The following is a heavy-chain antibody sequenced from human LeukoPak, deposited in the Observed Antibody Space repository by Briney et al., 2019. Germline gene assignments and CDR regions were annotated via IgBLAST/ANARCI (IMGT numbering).Heavy chain of an antibody. V-gene: IGHV4-59*01. D-gene: IGHD3-22*01. CDR1: GGSISSYY. Sequence: SETLSLTCTVSGGSISSYYWSWIRQPPGKGLEWIGYIYYSGSTNYNPSLKSRVTISVDTSKNQFSLKLSSVTAADTAVYYCALYYDSSGYFVYWGQGTLVTVSP. J-gene: IGHJ4*02. CDR2: IYYSGST. CDR3: ALYYDSSGYFVY.